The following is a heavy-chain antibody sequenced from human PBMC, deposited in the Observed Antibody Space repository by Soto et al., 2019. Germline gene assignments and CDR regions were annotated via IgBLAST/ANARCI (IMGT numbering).Heavy chain of an antibody. V-gene: IGHV1-3*01. D-gene: IGHD2-21*02. CDR3: ARAWVVVTAPDY. J-gene: IGHJ4*02. Sequence: ASVKVSCKASGYTFTSYAMHWVRQAPGQRLEWMGWINAGNGNTKYSQKFQGRVTITRDTSASTAYMELSSLRSEDTAVYYCARAWVVVTAPDYWGQGTLVTVVS. CDR2: INAGNGNT. CDR1: GYTFTSYA.